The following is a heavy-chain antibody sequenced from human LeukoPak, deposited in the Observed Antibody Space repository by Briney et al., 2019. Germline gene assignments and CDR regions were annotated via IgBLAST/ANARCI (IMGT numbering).Heavy chain of an antibody. V-gene: IGHV3-21*05. CDR1: GLTFSSYA. D-gene: IGHD1-1*01. Sequence: GGSLRLSCAASGLTFSSYAMSWVRQAPGKGLEWVSYISKSGSDTNFAESVKGRFTISRDNAKNSLYLQMNSLRGEDTAVYYCARVGATGTADYWGQGTLVTVS. CDR2: ISKSGSDT. J-gene: IGHJ4*02. CDR3: ARVGATGTADY.